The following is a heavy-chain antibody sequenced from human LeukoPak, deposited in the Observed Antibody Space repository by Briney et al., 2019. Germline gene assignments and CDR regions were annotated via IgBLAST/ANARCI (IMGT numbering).Heavy chain of an antibody. V-gene: IGHV4-59*01. J-gene: IGHJ4*02. CDR2: IYYSGST. CDR3: ASYSGYPLSSFDY. D-gene: IGHD5-12*01. Sequence: PSETLSLTCTVSGGSISSYYWSWIRQPPGKGLEWIGYIYYSGSTNYNPSLKSRVTISVDTSKNQFSLKLSSVTAADTAVYYCASYSGYPLSSFDYWGQGTLVTVSS. CDR1: GGSISSYY.